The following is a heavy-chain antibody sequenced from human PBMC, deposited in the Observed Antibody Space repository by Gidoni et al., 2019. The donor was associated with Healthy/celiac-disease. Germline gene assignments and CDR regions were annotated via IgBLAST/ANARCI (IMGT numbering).Heavy chain of an antibody. CDR3: VKGRDIVVVVAATPDY. CDR1: GSPSSSYA. CDR2: ISSNGGST. J-gene: IGHJ4*02. Sequence: EVQLVESGGGLVQPGGSLRLSCSASGSPSSSYALHWVRQAPGKGLEYVSAISSNGGSTYYTDSVKGRFTISRDNSKNTLYLQMSSLRAEDTAVYYCVKGRDIVVVVAATPDYWGQGTLVTVSS. V-gene: IGHV3-64D*08. D-gene: IGHD2-15*01.